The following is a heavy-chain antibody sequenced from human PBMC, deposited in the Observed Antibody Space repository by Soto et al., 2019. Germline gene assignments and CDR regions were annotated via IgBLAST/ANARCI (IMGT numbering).Heavy chain of an antibody. J-gene: IGHJ4*02. CDR1: GFTFSNAW. V-gene: IGHV3-15*01. D-gene: IGHD3-9*01. CDR3: TTDILTGYFARPGY. Sequence: PGGSLRLSCAAAGFTFSNAWMSWVSQAPGKGLEWVGRIKSKTDGGITVYAAPVKGRFTISRDDSENTLYLQMNSLKTEDTAVYYCTTDILTGYFARPGYWGQGTLVTVSS. CDR2: IKSKTDGGIT.